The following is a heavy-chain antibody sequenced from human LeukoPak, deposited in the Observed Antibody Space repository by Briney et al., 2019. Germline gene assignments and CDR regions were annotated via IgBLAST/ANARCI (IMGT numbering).Heavy chain of an antibody. CDR2: ISSSSSYI. CDR3: ARAPRADFWSGYYFDY. CDR1: GFTFSSYS. D-gene: IGHD3-3*01. V-gene: IGHV3-21*01. Sequence: GGSLRLSCAASGFTFSSYSMNWVRQAPGKGLERVSSISSSSSYIYYADSVKGRFTISRDNAKNSLYLQMNSLRAEDTAVYYCARAPRADFWSGYYFDYWGQGTLVTVSS. J-gene: IGHJ4*02.